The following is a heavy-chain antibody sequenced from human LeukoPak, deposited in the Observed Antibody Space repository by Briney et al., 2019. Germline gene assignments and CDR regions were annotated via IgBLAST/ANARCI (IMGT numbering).Heavy chain of an antibody. V-gene: IGHV1-8*01. CDR3: ARGPFEYSGSYGYYYYMDA. J-gene: IGHJ6*03. D-gene: IGHD6-6*01. Sequence: GASVQVSCKASGYTITSYDINWVRQATGQGLEWMGWMNPNSLNTGYALRFHGRVTITRNTSISTAYMELSSLRSEDTAVYYCARGPFEYSGSYGYYYYMDAWGKGTTVTVSS. CDR2: MNPNSLNT. CDR1: GYTITSYD.